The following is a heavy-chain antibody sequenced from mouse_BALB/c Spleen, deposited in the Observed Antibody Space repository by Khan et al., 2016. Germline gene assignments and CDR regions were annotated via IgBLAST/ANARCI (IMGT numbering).Heavy chain of an antibody. CDR2: ISYSGST. CDR3: TRTARIKY. D-gene: IGHD1-2*01. V-gene: IGHV3-2*02. Sequence: EVQLQESGPGLAKPSQSLSLTCTVTGYSITSGYGWNWIRQFPGNKLEWMGYISYSGSTNYNPSLKSRITITRDTSKNQFFLQLNSVTTEDTATYDCTRTARIKYWGQGTTLTVSS. CDR1: GYSITSGYG. J-gene: IGHJ2*01.